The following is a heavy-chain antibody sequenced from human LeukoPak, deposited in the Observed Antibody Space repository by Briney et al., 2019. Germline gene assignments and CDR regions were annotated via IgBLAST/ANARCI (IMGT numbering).Heavy chain of an antibody. J-gene: IGHJ4*02. CDR1: GFAVNEYW. Sequence: GGSLRLSCAASGFAVNEYWMPWVRPAPGKGLVWVSRINGDGSTTSYADSVKGGFTISRDNAKNTLYLQMSSLRAEDTAVYYCATGNYYDSRGYYTFGHWGQGTLVTVSS. D-gene: IGHD3-22*01. V-gene: IGHV3-74*01. CDR2: INGDGSTT. CDR3: ATGNYYDSRGYYTFGH.